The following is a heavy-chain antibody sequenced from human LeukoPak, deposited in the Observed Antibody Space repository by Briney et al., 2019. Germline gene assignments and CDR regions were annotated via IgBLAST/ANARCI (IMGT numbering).Heavy chain of an antibody. CDR1: GYTFTSYG. Sequence: GASVKASCKASGYTFTSYGISWVRQAPGQGLEWMGWISAYNGNTNYAQKLQGRVTMTTDTSTSTAYMELRSLRSDDTAVYYCARVNYDILTGYYIPHAFDIWGQGTMVTVSS. D-gene: IGHD3-9*01. CDR2: ISAYNGNT. V-gene: IGHV1-18*01. J-gene: IGHJ3*02. CDR3: ARVNYDILTGYYIPHAFDI.